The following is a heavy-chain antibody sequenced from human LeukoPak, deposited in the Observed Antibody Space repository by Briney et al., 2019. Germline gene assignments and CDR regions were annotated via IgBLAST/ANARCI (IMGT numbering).Heavy chain of an antibody. CDR1: GFTFSDYY. CDR3: ARDAYYYDSSSYYRNAFDI. D-gene: IGHD3-22*01. V-gene: IGHV3-11*01. J-gene: IGHJ3*02. CDR2: IYGIDSTI. Sequence: PGGSLRLSCAASGFTFSDYYMSWIRQAPGKGLEWLSYIYGIDSTISYAASVKGRFTIPRDNAKNSLYLQMNSLRAEDTAVYYCARDAYYYDSSSYYRNAFDIWGQGTVVTVSS.